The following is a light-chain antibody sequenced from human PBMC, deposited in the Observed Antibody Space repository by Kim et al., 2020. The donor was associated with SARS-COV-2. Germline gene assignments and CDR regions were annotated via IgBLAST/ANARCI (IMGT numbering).Light chain of an antibody. CDR1: QFISHY. CDR2: DAS. J-gene: IGKJ1*01. CDR3: QKYDGAPWT. Sequence: ASVGDRVTITCRTSQFISHYLAWYQQKPGKVPQLLIYDASTLQPGVPSRFSGTASGTEFTLTINSLQPEDVATYYCQKYDGAPWTFGQGTQVDIK. V-gene: IGKV1-27*01.